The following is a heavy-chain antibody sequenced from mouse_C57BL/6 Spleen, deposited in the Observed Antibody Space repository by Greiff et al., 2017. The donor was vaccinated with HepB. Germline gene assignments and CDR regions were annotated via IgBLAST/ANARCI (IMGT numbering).Heavy chain of an antibody. CDR1: GYTFTDYY. CDR3: ARGGHTTIAIDY. J-gene: IGHJ2*01. CDR2: INPNNGGT. D-gene: IGHD1-1*01. Sequence: EVQLQQSGPELVKPGASVKISCKASGYTFTDYYMNWVKQSHGKSLEWIGDINPNNGGTSYNQKFKGKATLTVDKSSSTAYMELRSLTSEDSAVYYCARGGHTTIAIDYWGRGTTLTVPS. V-gene: IGHV1-26*01.